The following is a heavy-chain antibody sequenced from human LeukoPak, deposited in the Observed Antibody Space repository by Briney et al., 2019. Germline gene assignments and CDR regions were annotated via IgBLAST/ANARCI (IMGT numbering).Heavy chain of an antibody. V-gene: IGHV4-34*01. CDR1: GGSFSGYY. Sequence: SETLSLTCAVYGGSFSGYYWSWIRQSPGKGLEWIGEINHSGSTNYNPSLKSRVTISVDTSKNQFSLKLSSVTAADTAVYYCARGGEWQQLVAPGYYGMDVWGQGTTVTVSS. J-gene: IGHJ6*02. D-gene: IGHD6-13*01. CDR3: ARGGEWQQLVAPGYYGMDV. CDR2: INHSGST.